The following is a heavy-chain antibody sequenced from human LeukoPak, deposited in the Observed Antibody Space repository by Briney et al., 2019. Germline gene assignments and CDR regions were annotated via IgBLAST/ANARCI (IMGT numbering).Heavy chain of an antibody. V-gene: IGHV1-2*02. CDR2: INSNSGGT. CDR3: ARDHGDDAFDI. D-gene: IGHD3-3*01. Sequence: ASVKLCFNASAYAFTNYYIDWVRQAPGQGIELKGLINSNSGGTNYAKQFQGRVTMTRATSISTAYMELRSVRSDDTAVYYCARDHGDDAFDIWGPGTMVTVSS. J-gene: IGHJ3*02. CDR1: AYAFTNYY.